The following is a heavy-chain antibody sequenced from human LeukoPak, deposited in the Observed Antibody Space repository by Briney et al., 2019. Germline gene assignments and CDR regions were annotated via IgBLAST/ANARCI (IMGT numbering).Heavy chain of an antibody. CDR3: ARDLFGYDFWSGYSGYFDY. Sequence: GASVKVSCKASGYTFTGYYMHWVRQAPGQGLEWMGWINPNSGGTNYAQKFQGRVTMTRDTSISTAYMEPSRLRSDDTAVYYCARDLFGYDFWSGYSGYFDYWGQGTLVTVSS. D-gene: IGHD3-3*01. V-gene: IGHV1-2*02. CDR1: GYTFTGYY. J-gene: IGHJ4*02. CDR2: INPNSGGT.